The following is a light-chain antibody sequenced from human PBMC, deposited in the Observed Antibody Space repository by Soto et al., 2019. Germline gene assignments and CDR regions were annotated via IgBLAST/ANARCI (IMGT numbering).Light chain of an antibody. V-gene: IGKV3-20*01. CDR3: QQYGSSPIT. CDR2: GAS. J-gene: IGKJ5*01. CDR1: QSVSNSF. Sequence: EIVLTQSPGTLSLSPGERVTLSCRASQSVSNSFLAWYQQKPGQAPRLLIYGASSRATGIPDRFSGSGSGTDFTLTINRLEPEDFAVYYCQQYGSSPITFGQGTRLEIK.